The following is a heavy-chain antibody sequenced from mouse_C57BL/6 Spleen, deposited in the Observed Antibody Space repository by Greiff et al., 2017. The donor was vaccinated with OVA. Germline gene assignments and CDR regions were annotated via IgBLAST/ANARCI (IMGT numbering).Heavy chain of an antibody. D-gene: IGHD1-1*01. CDR3: ARLDTTVKGYFDH. CDR2: INPYNGGT. J-gene: IGHJ2*01. V-gene: IGHV1-19*01. CDR1: GYTFTDYY. Sequence: VQLQQSGPVLVKPGASVKMSCKASGYTFTDYYMNWVKQSHGKSLEWIGVINPYNGGTSYNQKFKGKATLTVDKSSSTAYMELNSLTSEDSAVYYCARLDTTVKGYFDHWGQGTTLTVSS.